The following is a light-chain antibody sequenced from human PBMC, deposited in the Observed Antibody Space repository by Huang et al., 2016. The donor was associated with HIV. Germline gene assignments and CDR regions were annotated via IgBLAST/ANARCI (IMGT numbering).Light chain of an antibody. V-gene: IGKV3-20*01. CDR1: QRLRDTY. CDR3: LQYDRSPLT. Sequence: EVLLTQSPGTLSLSPGERATLSCRASQRLRDTYLAWYQQRPGQAPRLLIYGASSRATGIPDRFSGSGSGTDFTLTINRLGHQGFEVYFCLQYDRSPLTFGGGTKVEL. J-gene: IGKJ4*01. CDR2: GAS.